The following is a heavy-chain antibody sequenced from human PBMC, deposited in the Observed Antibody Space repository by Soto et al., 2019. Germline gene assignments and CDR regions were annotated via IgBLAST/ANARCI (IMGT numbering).Heavy chain of an antibody. Sequence: ESGGGLVQPGGSLRLSCAASGFTFSTYSMNWVRQAPGKGLEWISYISSSSNTIYYADSVKGRFTISRDNAKNSLYLQMNSLRAEDTAVYYCALRAGPLGGQGTLVTVFS. J-gene: IGHJ4*02. V-gene: IGHV3-48*01. D-gene: IGHD6-13*01. CDR2: ISSSSNTI. CDR3: ALRAGPL. CDR1: GFTFSTYS.